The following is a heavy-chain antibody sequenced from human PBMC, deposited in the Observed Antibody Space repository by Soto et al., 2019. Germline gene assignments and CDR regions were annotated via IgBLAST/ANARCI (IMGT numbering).Heavy chain of an antibody. J-gene: IGHJ6*02. Sequence: SETLSLTCAVYGGSFSGYYWSWIRQPPGKGLEWIGEINHSGSTNYNPSLKSRVTISVDTSKNQFSLKLSSVTAADTAVYYCARGLLPDIVVVPAAILSGSWSYYHYGMDVWGQGTTVTV. D-gene: IGHD2-2*01. CDR2: INHSGST. V-gene: IGHV4-34*01. CDR3: ARGLLPDIVVVPAAILSGSWSYYHYGMDV. CDR1: GGSFSGYY.